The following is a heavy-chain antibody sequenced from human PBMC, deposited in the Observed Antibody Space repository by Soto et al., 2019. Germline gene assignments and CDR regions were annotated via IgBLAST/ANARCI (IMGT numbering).Heavy chain of an antibody. V-gene: IGHV4-59*01. D-gene: IGHD5-18*01. Sequence: SQTHRLTYTVSGGTISNYYWSWIRQPPGKGLEWIGYIYYSGSTNYNPSLKSRVTISVDTSKNQFSLKLSSVTAADTAVYYCASGRGYSYGSFDYWGQGTLVTVSS. J-gene: IGHJ4*02. CDR3: ASGRGYSYGSFDY. CDR1: GGTISNYY. CDR2: IYYSGST.